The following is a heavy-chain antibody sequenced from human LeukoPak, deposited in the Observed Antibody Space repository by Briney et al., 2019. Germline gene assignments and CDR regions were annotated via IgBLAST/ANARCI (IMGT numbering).Heavy chain of an antibody. CDR1: GAFISSSGSY. V-gene: IGHV4-31*03. J-gene: IGHJ6*02. D-gene: IGHD1-7*01. Sequence: SETLSLTCTVSGAFISSSGSYWTWIRQHPGKGLEWIAYIYYTGSIYYNPSLKSRVTMSVDTSKNQFSLKLNSVTAADTAVYYCARERSVGLGTSYYHYGVDVWGQGTSVTVSS. CDR3: ARERSVGLGTSYYHYGVDV. CDR2: IYYTGSI.